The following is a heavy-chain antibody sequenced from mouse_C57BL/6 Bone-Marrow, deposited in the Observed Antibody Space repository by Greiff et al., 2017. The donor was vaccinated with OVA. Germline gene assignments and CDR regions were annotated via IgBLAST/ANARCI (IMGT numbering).Heavy chain of an antibody. CDR1: GYTFTSYG. J-gene: IGHJ2*01. V-gene: IGHV1-81*01. D-gene: IGHD1-1*01. CDR3: ATDYGSWYFDY. CDR2: IYPRSGNT. Sequence: QVHVKQSGAELARPGASVKLSCKASGYTFTSYGISWVKQRTGQGLEWIGEIYPRSGNTYYNEKFKGKATLTADKSSSTAYMELRSLTSEDSAVYFCATDYGSWYFDYWGQGTTLTVSS.